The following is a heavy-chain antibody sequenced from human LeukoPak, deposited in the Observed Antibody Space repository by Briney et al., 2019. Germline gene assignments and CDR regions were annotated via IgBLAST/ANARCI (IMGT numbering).Heavy chain of an antibody. CDR1: GGSISNSSHY. Sequence: SETLSLTCTVSGGSISNSSHYWAWVRQPPGKGLEWIGSLYYSGNPFYNPSLKSRVTILVDTSNNQFSLEVDSVTAADTAMYYCASQLDTTGYYTGFIDSWGQGALVTVSS. CDR3: ASQLDTTGYYTGFIDS. D-gene: IGHD3/OR15-3a*01. CDR2: LYYSGNP. J-gene: IGHJ4*02. V-gene: IGHV4-39*01.